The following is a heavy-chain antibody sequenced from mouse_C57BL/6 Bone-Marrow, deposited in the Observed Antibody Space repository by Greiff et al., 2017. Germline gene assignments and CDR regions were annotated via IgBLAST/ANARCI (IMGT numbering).Heavy chain of an antibody. CDR2: IYPGSGNT. D-gene: IGHD2-3*01. Sequence: QVQLQQSGPELVKPGASVKISCKASGYSFTSYYIHWVKQRPGQGLAWIGWIYPGSGNTKYNEKFKGKATLTADTSSSTAYMQLSSLTSEDSAVYYCARSDGYPYYYAMDYWGQGTSVTVSS. CDR3: ARSDGYPYYYAMDY. J-gene: IGHJ4*01. V-gene: IGHV1-66*01. CDR1: GYSFTSYY.